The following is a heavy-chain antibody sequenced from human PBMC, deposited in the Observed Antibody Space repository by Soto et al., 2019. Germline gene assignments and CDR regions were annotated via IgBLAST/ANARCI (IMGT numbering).Heavy chain of an antibody. V-gene: IGHV3-30*06. CDR3: AIVRVRESTLDR. CDR2: ISSDGSDI. D-gene: IGHD3-10*02. Sequence: QVPLVESGGGVVQPGRSLRLSCVGSGFIFSNYGMHWVRQAPGKGLEWVAFISSDGSDILYADSVKGPFTISRDNSKSTLFLHINRPTAEDTAISFCAIVRVRESTLDRWGQVALVSFAA. J-gene: IGHJ5*02. CDR1: GFIFSNYG.